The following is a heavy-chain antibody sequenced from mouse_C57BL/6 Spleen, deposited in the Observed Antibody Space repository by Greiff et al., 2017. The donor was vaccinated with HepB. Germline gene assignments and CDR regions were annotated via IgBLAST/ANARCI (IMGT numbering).Heavy chain of an antibody. D-gene: IGHD2-5*01. J-gene: IGHJ3*01. Sequence: QVQLQQSGAELARPGASVKLSCKASGYTFTSYGISWVKQRTGQGLEWIGEIYPRSGNTYYNEKFKGKATLTADKSSSTAYMELRSLTSEDSAVYFCARADYSNTGWFAYWGQGTLVTVSA. CDR2: IYPRSGNT. CDR3: ARADYSNTGWFAY. CDR1: GYTFTSYG. V-gene: IGHV1-81*01.